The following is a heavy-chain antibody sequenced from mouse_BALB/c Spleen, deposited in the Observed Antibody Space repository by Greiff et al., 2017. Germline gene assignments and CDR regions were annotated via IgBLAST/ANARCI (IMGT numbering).Heavy chain of an antibody. CDR1: GFTFSDYY. CDR3: ARKGTMSYAMDY. D-gene: IGHD1-1*02. V-gene: IGHV5-4*02. J-gene: IGHJ4*01. Sequence: EVKVEESGGGLVKPGGSLKLSCAASGFTFSDYYMYWVRQTPEKRLEWVATISDGGSYTYYPDSVKGRFTISRDNAKNNLYLQMSSLKSEDTAMYYCARKGTMSYAMDYWGQGTSVTVSS. CDR2: ISDGGSYT.